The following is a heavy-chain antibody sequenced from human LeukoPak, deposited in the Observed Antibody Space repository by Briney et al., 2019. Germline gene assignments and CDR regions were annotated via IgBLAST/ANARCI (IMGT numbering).Heavy chain of an antibody. V-gene: IGHV4-34*01. CDR3: ARGRRVVVINPKYNWFDP. CDR2: INHSGST. CDR1: GGSFSGYY. J-gene: IGHJ5*02. D-gene: IGHD3-22*01. Sequence: PSETLSLTCAVYGGSFSGYYWSWIRQPPGKGLEWIGEINHSGSTNYNPSLKSRATISVDTSKNQFSLKLSSVTAADTAVYYCARGRRVVVINPKYNWFDPWGQGTLVTVSS.